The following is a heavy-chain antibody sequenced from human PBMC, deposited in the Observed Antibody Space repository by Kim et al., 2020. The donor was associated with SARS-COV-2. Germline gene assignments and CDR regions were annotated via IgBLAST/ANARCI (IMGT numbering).Heavy chain of an antibody. D-gene: IGHD6-19*01. CDR2: ISYDGSNK. V-gene: IGHV3-30*18. Sequence: GGSLRLSCAASGFTFSSYGMHWVRQAPGKGLEWVAVISYDGSNKYYADSVKGRFTISRDNSKNTLYLQMNSLRAEDTAVYYCAKTPYSSGWNAWFDPWGQGTLVTVSS. CDR3: AKTPYSSGWNAWFDP. J-gene: IGHJ5*02. CDR1: GFTFSSYG.